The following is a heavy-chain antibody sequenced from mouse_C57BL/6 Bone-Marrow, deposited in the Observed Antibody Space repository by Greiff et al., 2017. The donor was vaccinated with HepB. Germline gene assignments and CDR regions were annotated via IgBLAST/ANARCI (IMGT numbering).Heavy chain of an antibody. CDR2: NYPRSGNT. D-gene: IGHD3-2*02. V-gene: IGHV1-81*01. Sequence: VQLQQSGAELARPGASVKLSCKASGYTFTSYGISWVKQRTGQGLEWIGENYPRSGNTYYNEKFKGKATLTADKSSSTAYMELRSLTSEDSAVYFCARGQLRLLWGQGTTLTVSS. CDR1: GYTFTSYG. CDR3: ARGQLRLL. J-gene: IGHJ2*01.